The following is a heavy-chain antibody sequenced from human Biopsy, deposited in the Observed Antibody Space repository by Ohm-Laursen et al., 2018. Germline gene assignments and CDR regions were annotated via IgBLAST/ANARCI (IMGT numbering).Heavy chain of an antibody. CDR3: ARAGVGSDGTDSYYYGMDV. J-gene: IGHJ6*02. Sequence: GSVKVSCKASGNTFATYHIHWVRQAPGQGLEWMRGISPSGATTSFSQKLQGRITMTRDTSTGTVYMDLNSLGSEDTAVYYCARAGVGSDGTDSYYYGMDVWGPGTTVTVSS. D-gene: IGHD5-24*01. CDR2: ISPSGATT. V-gene: IGHV1-46*01. CDR1: GNTFATYH.